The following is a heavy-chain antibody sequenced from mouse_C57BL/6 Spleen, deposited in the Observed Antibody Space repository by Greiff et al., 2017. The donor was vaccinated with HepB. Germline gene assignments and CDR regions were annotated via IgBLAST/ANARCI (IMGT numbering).Heavy chain of an antibody. J-gene: IGHJ4*01. CDR2: IYPGDGDT. V-gene: IGHV1-82*01. CDR3: ARRGYGSSQPAMDY. Sequence: QVQLQQSGPELVKPGASVKISCKASGYAFSSSWMNWVKQRPGKGLEWIGRIYPGDGDTNYNGKFKGKATLTADKSSSTAYMQLSSLTSEDSAVYFCARRGYGSSQPAMDYWGQGTSVTVSS. D-gene: IGHD1-1*01. CDR1: GYAFSSSW.